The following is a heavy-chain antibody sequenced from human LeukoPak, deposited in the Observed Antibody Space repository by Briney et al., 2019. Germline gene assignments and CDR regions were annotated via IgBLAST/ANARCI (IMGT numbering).Heavy chain of an antibody. D-gene: IGHD1-14*01. J-gene: IGHJ4*02. CDR1: GFTFSSYW. CDR3: ARFRYLYYFDY. CDR2: IKQDGSEK. V-gene: IGHV3-7*01. Sequence: GGTLRLSCAASGFTFSSYWMSWVRQAPGKGLEWVANIKQDGSEKYYVDSVKGRFTISRDNAKNSLYLQMNSLRAEDTAVYYCARFRYLYYFDYWGQGTLVTVSS.